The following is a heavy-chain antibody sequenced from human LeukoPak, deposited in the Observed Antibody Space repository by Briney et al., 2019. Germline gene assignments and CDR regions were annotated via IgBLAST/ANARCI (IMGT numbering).Heavy chain of an antibody. Sequence: SETLSLTCTVSGGSTSSSSYYWSWIRQPAGKGLEWIGRIYTSGSTNYNPSLKSRVTISVDTSKNQFSLKLSSVTAADTAVYYCATTRMTAAFDYWGQGTLVTVSS. V-gene: IGHV4-61*02. CDR1: GGSTSSSSYY. CDR2: IYTSGST. J-gene: IGHJ4*02. CDR3: ATTRMTAAFDY. D-gene: IGHD6-13*01.